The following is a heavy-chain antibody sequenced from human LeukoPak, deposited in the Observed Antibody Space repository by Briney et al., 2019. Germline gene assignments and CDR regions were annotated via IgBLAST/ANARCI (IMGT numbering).Heavy chain of an antibody. V-gene: IGHV4-38-2*02. CDR3: ARGIVVVTASHAFDI. D-gene: IGHD2-21*02. J-gene: IGHJ3*02. CDR2: IYYSGST. Sequence: SETLSLTCTVSGYSISSGYYWGWIRQPPGKGLEWIGYIYYSGSTNYNPSLKSRVTISVDTSKNQFSLKLSSVTAADTAVYYCARGIVVVTASHAFDIWGQGTMVTVSS. CDR1: GYSISSGYY.